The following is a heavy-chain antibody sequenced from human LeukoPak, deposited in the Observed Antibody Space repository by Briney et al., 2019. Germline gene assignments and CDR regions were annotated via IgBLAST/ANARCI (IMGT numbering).Heavy chain of an antibody. D-gene: IGHD3-22*01. V-gene: IGHV4-39*07. J-gene: IGHJ4*02. Sequence: PSLESRVTISVDTSKNQFSLRLTSVTAADTAVYYCARDLESHSSGYYFDYWGQGTLVTVSS. CDR3: ARDLESHSSGYYFDY.